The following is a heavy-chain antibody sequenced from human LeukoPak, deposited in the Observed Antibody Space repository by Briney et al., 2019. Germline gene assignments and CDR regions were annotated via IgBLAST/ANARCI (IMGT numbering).Heavy chain of an antibody. J-gene: IGHJ4*02. CDR1: GGSFSGYY. CDR3: ARVRYSDVLTGYYGDGYFDY. CDR2: IYYTRST. Sequence: PSETLSLTCAVYGGSFSGYYWSWIRQPPGKGLEWIGYIYYTRSTHYNPSLKSRVTISVDTSKNQFSLQLSSVTAADTAVYYCARVRYSDVLTGYYGDGYFDYWGQGTLVTVSS. D-gene: IGHD3-9*01. V-gene: IGHV4-59*01.